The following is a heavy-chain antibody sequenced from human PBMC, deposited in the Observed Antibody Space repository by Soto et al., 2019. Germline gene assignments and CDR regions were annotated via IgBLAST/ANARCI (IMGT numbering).Heavy chain of an antibody. J-gene: IGHJ4*02. CDR3: AKDSSYGHRGFDY. D-gene: IGHD5-18*01. CDR1: GFTFDDYA. V-gene: IGHV3-43D*04. Sequence: PGGSLRLSCAASGFTFDDYAMHWVRQAPGKGLEWVSLISWDGGSTYYADSVKGRFTISRDNSKNSLYLQMNSLRAEDTALYYCAKDSSYGHRGFDYWGQGTLVTVSS. CDR2: ISWDGGST.